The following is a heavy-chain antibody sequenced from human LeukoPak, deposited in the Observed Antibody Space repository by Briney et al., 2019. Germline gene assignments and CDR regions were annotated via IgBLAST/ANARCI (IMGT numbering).Heavy chain of an antibody. V-gene: IGHV3-7*01. D-gene: IGHD2/OR15-2a*01. CDR3: ARGDPLGSTYYYYGMDV. Sequence: GGSLRLSCGSSGFPFSSHWMSWVRQAPGKGVEWVDNIKQEGREKYYKVSVKGRVTSSRDNAKNSLYLQMDSLKAEDTAVYCCARGDPLGSTYYYYGMDVWGQGTTVTVSS. J-gene: IGHJ6*02. CDR1: GFPFSSHW. CDR2: IKQEGREK.